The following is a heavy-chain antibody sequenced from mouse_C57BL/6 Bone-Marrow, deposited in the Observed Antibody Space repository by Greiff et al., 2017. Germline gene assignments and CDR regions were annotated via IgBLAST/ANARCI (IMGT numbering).Heavy chain of an antibody. V-gene: IGHV1-72*01. J-gene: IGHJ4*01. CDR3: ARGGKYYSYYAMDY. Sequence: QVQLQQPGAELVKPGASVKLSCKASGYTFTSYWMHWVKQRPGRGLEWIGRIDPNSGGTKYNEKFKSKATLTVDKPSSTAYMQLSSLTSEDSAVYYCARGGKYYSYYAMDYWGQGTSVTVSS. D-gene: IGHD2-1*01. CDR2: IDPNSGGT. CDR1: GYTFTSYW.